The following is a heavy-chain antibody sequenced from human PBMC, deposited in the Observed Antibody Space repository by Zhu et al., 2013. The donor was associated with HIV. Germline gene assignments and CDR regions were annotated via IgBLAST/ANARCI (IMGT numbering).Heavy chain of an antibody. Sequence: QVQLVQSGAEVKKPGASVKVSCKASGYTFTSYDINWVRQATGQGLEWMGWMNPNSGNTGYAQKFQGRVTMTRNTSISTAYMELSSLRSEDTAVYYCARGSKYVGLYYYYGMDVWGQGTTVTVSS. CDR3: ARGSKYVGLYYYYGMDV. CDR2: MNPNSGNT. J-gene: IGHJ6*02. D-gene: IGHD3-16*01. V-gene: IGHV1-8*01. CDR1: GYTFTSYD.